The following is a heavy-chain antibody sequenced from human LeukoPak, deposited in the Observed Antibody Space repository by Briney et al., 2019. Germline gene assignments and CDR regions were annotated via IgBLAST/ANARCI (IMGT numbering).Heavy chain of an antibody. CDR1: GFTFSSYA. CDR2: ISYDGSNK. Sequence: GGSLRLSCAASGFTFSSYAMHWVRQAPGKGLDWVALISYDGSNKYYADSVKGRFTISGDNSKDTLYVQMNSLRAEDTAVYYCAKERQEGATPFDYWGQGSLVTVSS. J-gene: IGHJ4*02. V-gene: IGHV3-30*04. D-gene: IGHD1-26*01. CDR3: AKERQEGATPFDY.